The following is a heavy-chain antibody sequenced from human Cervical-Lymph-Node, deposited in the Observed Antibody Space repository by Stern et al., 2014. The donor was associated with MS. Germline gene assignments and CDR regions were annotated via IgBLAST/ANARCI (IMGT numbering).Heavy chain of an antibody. CDR3: ARERKVERSARVFVSFDV. D-gene: IGHD1-1*01. CDR2: INHSGKT. Sequence: QVQLQQWGAGLLRPSETLSLTCAVHGASFTDNYWSWIRQTPGKGLEWIGEINHSGKTHHNPSLMSRVTLSLDTSKNQFSRKLNSVTAADTAVYYCARERKVERSARVFVSFDVWGQGTLLTVSS. V-gene: IGHV4-34*01. J-gene: IGHJ3*01. CDR1: GASFTDNY.